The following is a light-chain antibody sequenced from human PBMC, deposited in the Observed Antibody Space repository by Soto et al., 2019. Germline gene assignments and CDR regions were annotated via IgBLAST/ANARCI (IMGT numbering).Light chain of an antibody. CDR3: SSNAGSIVI. Sequence: QSALTRPPSASGSPGQSVTISCTGTSSDVGGYNYVSWYQQHPGKTPKLMIYEVTKRPSGVPDRFSGSKSGNTASLTVSGLQAEDEADYYCSSNAGSIVIFGGGTKLTVL. V-gene: IGLV2-8*01. J-gene: IGLJ2*01. CDR1: SSDVGGYNY. CDR2: EVT.